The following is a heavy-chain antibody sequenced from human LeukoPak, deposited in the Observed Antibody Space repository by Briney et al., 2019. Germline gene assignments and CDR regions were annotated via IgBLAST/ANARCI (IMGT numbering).Heavy chain of an antibody. J-gene: IGHJ6*02. CDR1: GFTFSSYA. CDR2: ISGSGGST. D-gene: IGHD1-26*01. V-gene: IGHV3-23*01. Sequence: GGSLRLSCAASGFTFSSYAMSWVRQAPGKGLEWVSAISGSGGSTYYADYVKGRFTISRDNSKNTLYLQMNSLRAEDTAVYYCAKDHLVGAPYLYYYGMDVWGQGTTVTVSS. CDR3: AKDHLVGAPYLYYYGMDV.